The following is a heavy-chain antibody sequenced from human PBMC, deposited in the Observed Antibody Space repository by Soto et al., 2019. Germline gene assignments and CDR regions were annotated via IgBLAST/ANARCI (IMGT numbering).Heavy chain of an antibody. J-gene: IGHJ4*02. CDR3: ARGPKSGNCFLSFFDY. Sequence: ASVKVSCKASGYTFTNFAMHWVRQAPGQRLEWMGWINAGNGNTKYSQKFQGRVSITRDTSASTAYMELSSLRSEDTAMYYCARGPKSGNCFLSFFDYWGQGSLVTVSS. D-gene: IGHD1-26*01. V-gene: IGHV1-3*01. CDR1: GYTFTNFA. CDR2: INAGNGNT.